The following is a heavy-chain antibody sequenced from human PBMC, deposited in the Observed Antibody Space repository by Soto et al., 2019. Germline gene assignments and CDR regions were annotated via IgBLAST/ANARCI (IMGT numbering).Heavy chain of an antibody. V-gene: IGHV1-2*02. CDR2: INPNSGGT. CDR3: ARVYPDYYDSSGPIDY. J-gene: IGHJ4*02. Sequence: SVKVSCKASGYTFTGYYMHWVRQAPVQGLEWMGWINPNSGGTNYAQKFQGRVTMTRDTSISTAYMELSRLRSDDTAVYYCARVYPDYYDSSGPIDYWGQGTLVTVSS. CDR1: GYTFTGYY. D-gene: IGHD3-22*01.